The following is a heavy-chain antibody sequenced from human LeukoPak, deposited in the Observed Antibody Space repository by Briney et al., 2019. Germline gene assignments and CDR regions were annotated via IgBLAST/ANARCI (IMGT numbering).Heavy chain of an antibody. Sequence: GGSLRLSCAASGFTFSSYWMSWVRQAPGKGLEWVANIKQDGSEKYYVDSVKGRFTISRDNAKNSLYLQMNSLRAEDTAVYYCARDEMATIMSYYYYMDVWGKGTTVTVS. V-gene: IGHV3-7*01. J-gene: IGHJ6*03. D-gene: IGHD5-24*01. CDR3: ARDEMATIMSYYYYMDV. CDR1: GFTFSSYW. CDR2: IKQDGSEK.